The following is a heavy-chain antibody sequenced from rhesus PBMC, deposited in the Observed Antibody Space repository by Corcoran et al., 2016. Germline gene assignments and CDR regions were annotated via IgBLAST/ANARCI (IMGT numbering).Heavy chain of an antibody. D-gene: IGHD6-13*01. Sequence: VQLVQSGAEIKQPGASVKPACKASGYRFTGCYLHWRRRAAGKGVGWVERVNPEDGDADTAQKYQDRVTITRDTSTDTAYMKLGSLRSEDTAVYYCATDGIAAVLDVWGHGVLVTVSS. CDR2: VNPEDGDA. J-gene: IGHJ5-2*01. V-gene: IGHV1-111*01. CDR1: GYRFTGCY. CDR3: ATDGIAAVLDV.